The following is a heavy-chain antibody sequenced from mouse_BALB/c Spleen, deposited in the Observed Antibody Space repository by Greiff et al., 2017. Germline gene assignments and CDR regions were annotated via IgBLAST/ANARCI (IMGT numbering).Heavy chain of an antibody. CDR3: ARSTILWRAMDY. J-gene: IGHJ4*01. V-gene: IGHV3-2*02. CDR1: GYSITSDYA. CDR2: ISYSGST. D-gene: IGHD1-1*02. Sequence: EVQLQQSGPGLVKPSQSLSLTCTVTGYSITSDYAWNWIRQFPGNKLEWMGYISYSGSTSYNPSLKSRISITRDTSKNQFFLQLNSVTTEDTATYYCARSTILWRAMDYWGQGTSVTVSS.